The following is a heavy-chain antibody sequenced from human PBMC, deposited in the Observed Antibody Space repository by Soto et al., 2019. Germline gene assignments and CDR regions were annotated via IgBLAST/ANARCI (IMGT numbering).Heavy chain of an antibody. Sequence: SETLSLTCTVSGGSISSGDYYWSWIRQPPGKGLEWIGYIYYSGSTYYNPSLKSRVTISVDTSKNQFSLKLSSVTAADTAVYYCARVTFRGVVIKVLDWFDPWGQGTLVTVSS. CDR3: ARVTFRGVVIKVLDWFDP. CDR2: IYYSGST. CDR1: GGSISSGDYY. D-gene: IGHD3-3*01. J-gene: IGHJ5*02. V-gene: IGHV4-30-4*01.